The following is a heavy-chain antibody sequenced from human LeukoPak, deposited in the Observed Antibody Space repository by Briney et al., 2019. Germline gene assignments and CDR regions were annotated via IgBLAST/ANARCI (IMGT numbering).Heavy chain of an antibody. D-gene: IGHD4-17*01. CDR1: GYTFTSYG. Sequence: GASVKVSCKASGYTFTSYGISWVRQAPGQGLEGMGWISAYNGNTNYAQKIQGRVTMTTDTSTSTAYMELRSLRSDDTAVYYCARRGGKNYGDYVVYYYYMDVWGKGTTVTVSS. J-gene: IGHJ6*03. V-gene: IGHV1-18*01. CDR2: ISAYNGNT. CDR3: ARRGGKNYGDYVVYYYYMDV.